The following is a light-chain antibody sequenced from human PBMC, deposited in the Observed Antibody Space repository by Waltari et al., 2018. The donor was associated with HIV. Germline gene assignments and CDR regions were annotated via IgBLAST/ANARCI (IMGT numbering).Light chain of an antibody. J-gene: IGLJ2*01. CDR2: DDS. CDR1: NVGSKD. Sequence: SSVLTQPPSVSVAPGQTVSMTCEGNNVGSKDVHWNKQKQGQAPVLVVYDDSDRPSGLPGRFSCSTSGSTATLSISRVGVGDGSDYYCQVWDIISAYVIFGGGTKLTVL. V-gene: IGLV3-21*02. CDR3: QVWDIISAYVI.